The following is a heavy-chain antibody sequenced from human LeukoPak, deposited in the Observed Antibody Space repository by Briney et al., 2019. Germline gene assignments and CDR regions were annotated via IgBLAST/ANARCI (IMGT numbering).Heavy chain of an antibody. J-gene: IGHJ4*02. V-gene: IGHV3-15*07. Sequence: GGSLRLSCVLSTFTKAWMNWVRQAPGKGLEWVGRVKNRGDGMATDYAAPVKGRFIISRDDSKKTVYLQMDSLKTEDTAVYFCTTEYFGGFEYWGQGTLVTVSS. D-gene: IGHD3-16*01. CDR2: VKNRGDGMAT. CDR3: TTEYFGGFEY. CDR1: TFTKAW.